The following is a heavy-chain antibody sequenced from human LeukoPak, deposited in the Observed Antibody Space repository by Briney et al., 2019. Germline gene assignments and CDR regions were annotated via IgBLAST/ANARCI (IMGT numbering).Heavy chain of an antibody. CDR2: INHSGST. J-gene: IGHJ6*02. D-gene: IGHD3-22*01. CDR1: GGSFSGYY. Sequence: SETLSLTCAVYGGSFSGYYWSWVRQPPGKGLEWIGEINHSGSTYYNPSLKSRVTISVDTSKNQFSLKLSSVTAADTAVYYCASAFTYYYDSSGLLYYGMDVWGQGTTVTVSS. V-gene: IGHV4-34*09. CDR3: ASAFTYYYDSSGLLYYGMDV.